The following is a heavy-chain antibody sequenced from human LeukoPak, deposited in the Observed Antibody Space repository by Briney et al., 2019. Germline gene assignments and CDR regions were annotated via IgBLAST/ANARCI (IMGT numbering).Heavy chain of an antibody. Sequence: PSETLSLTCTVSGGSISSYYWSWIRQPPGKGLEWFGYIYYSGSTNYNPSLKSRVTISVDTSKNQFSLKLSSVTAADTAVYYCARAVDSSAFSPFQYWGQGTLVTVSS. CDR1: GGSISSYY. V-gene: IGHV4-59*08. J-gene: IGHJ1*01. CDR3: ARAVDSSAFSPFQY. D-gene: IGHD3-22*01. CDR2: IYYSGST.